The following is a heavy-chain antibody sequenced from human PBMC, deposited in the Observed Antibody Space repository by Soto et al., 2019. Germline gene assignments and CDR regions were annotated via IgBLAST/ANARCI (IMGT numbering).Heavy chain of an antibody. Sequence: GGSLRLSCAASGFTFSSYATSWVRQAPGKGLEWVSAISGSGGSTYYADSVKGRFTISRDNSKNTLYLQMNSLRAEDTAVYYCARLIEQLVLGPDYWGQGTLVTVSS. J-gene: IGHJ4*02. V-gene: IGHV3-23*01. CDR2: ISGSGGST. CDR1: GFTFSSYA. D-gene: IGHD6-6*01. CDR3: ARLIEQLVLGPDY.